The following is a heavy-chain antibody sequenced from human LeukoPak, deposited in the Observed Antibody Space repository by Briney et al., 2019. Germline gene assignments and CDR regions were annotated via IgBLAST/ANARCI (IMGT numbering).Heavy chain of an antibody. CDR1: GFTFSSYA. CDR3: AKGPPTKQWLVRRETPPDAP. Sequence: GGSLRLSCAASGFTFSSYAMSWVRQAPGKGLEWVSAISGSGGSTYYADSVKGRFTISRDNSKNTLYLQMNSLRAEDTAVYYCAKGPPTKQWLVRRETPPDAPWGQRTLVTVSS. V-gene: IGHV3-23*01. J-gene: IGHJ5*02. CDR2: ISGSGGST. D-gene: IGHD6-19*01.